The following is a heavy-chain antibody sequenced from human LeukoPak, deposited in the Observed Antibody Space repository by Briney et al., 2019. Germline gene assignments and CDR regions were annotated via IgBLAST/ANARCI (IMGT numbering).Heavy chain of an antibody. CDR2: ISTYNGNT. CDR3: ARDLPYSSSWESIDY. CDR1: GYTFTSYG. J-gene: IGHJ4*02. D-gene: IGHD6-13*01. V-gene: IGHV1-18*01. Sequence: ASVKVSCKASGYTFTSYGIIWVRQAPGQGLEWMGWISTYNGNTNYAQKIQGRVTMTTDTSTSTAYMDLRRLRSDDTAVYYCARDLPYSSSWESIDYWGQGTLVTVSS.